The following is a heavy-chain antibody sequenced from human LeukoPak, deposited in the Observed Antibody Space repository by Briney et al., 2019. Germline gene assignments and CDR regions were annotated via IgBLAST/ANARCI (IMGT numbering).Heavy chain of an antibody. Sequence: GGSLRLSCAASGFTFSDHVMSWVRQAPGKGLEWVSSVRASGVGTHYADSVKGRFTISRDNSKNTLYLQMNSLRAEDTAGYYCSLVPNYWGQGALVTVSS. CDR3: SLVPNY. J-gene: IGHJ4*02. V-gene: IGHV3-23*01. D-gene: IGHD6-13*01. CDR2: VRASGVGT. CDR1: GFTFSDHV.